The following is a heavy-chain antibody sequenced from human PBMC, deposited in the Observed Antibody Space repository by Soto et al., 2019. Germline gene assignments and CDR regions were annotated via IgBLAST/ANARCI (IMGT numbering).Heavy chain of an antibody. Sequence: SSTLSLTCAVSGGSISICGYSWSWIRQPPGKGLEWIGYIYHSGSTYYNPSLKSRVTISVDRSKNQFSLKLSSVTAADTAVYYCARAGPVYVSRGWFDPWGQGTLVTGSS. CDR1: GGSISICGYS. J-gene: IGHJ5*02. D-gene: IGHD3-16*01. CDR2: IYHSGST. CDR3: ARAGPVYVSRGWFDP. V-gene: IGHV4-30-2*01.